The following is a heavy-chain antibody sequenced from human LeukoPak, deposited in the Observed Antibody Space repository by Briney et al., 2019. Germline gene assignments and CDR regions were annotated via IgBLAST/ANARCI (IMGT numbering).Heavy chain of an antibody. D-gene: IGHD5-18*01. V-gene: IGHV3-48*01. J-gene: IGHJ4*02. Sequence: GGSLRLSCVVSGFPFTNNPMNWVRQAPGKGLEWVSYISNDITTTYYAESVKGRFTISRDNAKNSLCLQMNSLRVEDTAVYYCARDGGNSYEIDYWGQGTLVTVSS. CDR2: ISNDITTT. CDR1: GFPFTNNP. CDR3: ARDGGNSYEIDY.